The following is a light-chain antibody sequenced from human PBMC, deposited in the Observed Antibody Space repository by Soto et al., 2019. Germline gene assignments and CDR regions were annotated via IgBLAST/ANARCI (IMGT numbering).Light chain of an antibody. Sequence: EIVLTQSPATLSSSPGERATLSCRASQSVSSYLAWYQQKPGQAPRLLIYDASNRATGIPARFSGSGSGTDFTLTISSLEPEDFAVYYCQQRSLFGQGTRLEIK. CDR3: QQRSL. V-gene: IGKV3-11*01. CDR1: QSVSSY. CDR2: DAS. J-gene: IGKJ5*01.